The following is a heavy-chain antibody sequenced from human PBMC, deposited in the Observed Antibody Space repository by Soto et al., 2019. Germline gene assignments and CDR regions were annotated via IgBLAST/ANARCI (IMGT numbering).Heavy chain of an antibody. V-gene: IGHV3-30*18. D-gene: IGHD6-19*01. CDR2: ISFDGKVK. J-gene: IGHJ4*02. CDR3: AKEIAGRSSNGWPFDS. CDR1: GFTFSNYG. Sequence: QPWGSLRLSCAVSGFTFSNYGMHWVRQAPGKGLEWVTVISFDGKVKFYADSVKGRFTISRDNSKNTLYLQMNSLRLDDTAVYYCAKEIAGRSSNGWPFDSWGQGTLVTVSS.